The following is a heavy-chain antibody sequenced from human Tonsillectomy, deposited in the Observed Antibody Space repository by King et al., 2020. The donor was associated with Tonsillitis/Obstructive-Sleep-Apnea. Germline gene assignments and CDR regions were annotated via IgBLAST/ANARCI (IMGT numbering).Heavy chain of an antibody. Sequence: LQLQESGPGLVKPSETLSLTCTVSGGSISSSSDYWGWFRQPPGKGLEWIGSIYYSGSTYYNPSLKSRVTISVDTSKNQFSLKLSSVTAADTAVYYCARRPRNYYDSSGLFDPWGQGTLVTVSS. D-gene: IGHD3-22*01. J-gene: IGHJ5*02. V-gene: IGHV4-39*01. CDR3: ARRPRNYYDSSGLFDP. CDR2: IYYSGST. CDR1: GGSISSSSDY.